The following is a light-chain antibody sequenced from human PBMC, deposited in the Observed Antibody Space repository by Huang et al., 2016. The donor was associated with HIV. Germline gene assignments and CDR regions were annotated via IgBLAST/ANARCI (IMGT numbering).Light chain of an antibody. Sequence: EIVLTQSPATLSLSPGERATLPCRTSQSVGGNLAWYQQKPGQAPRLLIYGASTRATGIPARFSGSGSGTDFTLTISSLEPEDFAVYYCQQRANWPPTFGGGTKVEIK. CDR3: QQRANWPPT. J-gene: IGKJ4*01. CDR2: GAS. V-gene: IGKV3-11*01. CDR1: QSVGGN.